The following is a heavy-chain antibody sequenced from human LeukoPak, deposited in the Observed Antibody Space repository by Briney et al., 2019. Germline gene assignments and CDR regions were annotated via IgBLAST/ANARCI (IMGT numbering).Heavy chain of an antibody. CDR2: ISSSSSYI. J-gene: IGHJ4*02. CDR3: ARDDLDFWSGFDY. V-gene: IGHV3-21*01. Sequence: PGGSLRLSCAASGFTFSSYSTNWVRQAPGKGLEWVSSISSSSSYIYYADSVKGRFTISRDNAKNSLYLQMNSLRAEDTAVYYCARDDLDFWSGFDYWGQGTLVTVSS. CDR1: GFTFSSYS. D-gene: IGHD3-3*01.